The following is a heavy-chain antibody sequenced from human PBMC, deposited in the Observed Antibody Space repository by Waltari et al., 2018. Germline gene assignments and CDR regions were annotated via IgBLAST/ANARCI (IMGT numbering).Heavy chain of an antibody. Sequence: QVQLVQSGAELKKPGASVKLSCKASGYHFTSYNIQWVRQAPGQGLEGMGVMKSGGDTTSYAQKFQCRVTMTRDTSTSTVYMELSSLRSEDTAVYYCARLGITMTPDYWGQGTLVTVSS. CDR3: ARLGITMTPDY. CDR2: MKSGGDTT. V-gene: IGHV1-46*01. CDR1: GYHFTSYN. J-gene: IGHJ4*02.